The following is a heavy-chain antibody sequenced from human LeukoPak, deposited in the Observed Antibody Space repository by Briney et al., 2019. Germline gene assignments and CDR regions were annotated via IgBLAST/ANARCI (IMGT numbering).Heavy chain of an antibody. J-gene: IGHJ4*02. CDR2: IIPIFGTA. V-gene: IGHV1-69*05. CDR3: ARDRSASGYYLLGCFDY. CDR1: GGTFSSYA. D-gene: IGHD3-22*01. Sequence: ASVKVSCKASGGTFSSYAISWVRQAPGQGLEWMGGIIPIFGTANYAQKFQGRVTITTDESTSTAYMELSSLRSEDTAVYYCARDRSASGYYLLGCFDYWGQGTLVTVSS.